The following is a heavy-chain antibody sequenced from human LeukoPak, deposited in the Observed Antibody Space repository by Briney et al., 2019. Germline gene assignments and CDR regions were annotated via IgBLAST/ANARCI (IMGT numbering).Heavy chain of an antibody. J-gene: IGHJ3*02. CDR3: AREGSGVGPGAFDI. V-gene: IGHV4-59*01. D-gene: IGHD3-10*01. Sequence: SETVSLTCTVSGGSISSYYWSWIRQPPGKGLEWIGYIYYSGSTNYNPSLKSRVTISVDTSKNQFSLKLSSVTAADTAVYYCAREGSGVGPGAFDIWGQGTMVTVSS. CDR1: GGSISSYY. CDR2: IYYSGST.